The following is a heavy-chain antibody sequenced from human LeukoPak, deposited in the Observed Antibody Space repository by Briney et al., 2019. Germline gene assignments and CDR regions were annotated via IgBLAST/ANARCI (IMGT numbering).Heavy chain of an antibody. D-gene: IGHD4-11*01. V-gene: IGHV4-34*01. J-gene: IGHJ6*02. CDR1: GGSISGYY. CDR3: ARGTVYYYGMDV. Sequence: SETLSLTCTVSGGSISGYYWSWIRQPPGKGLEWIGEINHSGSTNYNPSLKSRVTISVDTSKNQFSLKLSSVTAADTAVCYGARGTVYYYGMDVWGQGTTVTVSS. CDR2: INHSGST.